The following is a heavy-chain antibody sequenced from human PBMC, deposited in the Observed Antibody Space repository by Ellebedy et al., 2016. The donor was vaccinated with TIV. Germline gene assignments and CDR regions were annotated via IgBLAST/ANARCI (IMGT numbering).Heavy chain of an antibody. CDR3: AREIVASAKGGAFDV. J-gene: IGHJ3*01. D-gene: IGHD4/OR15-4a*01. CDR2: INSDGSTT. CDR1: GFSLRSHW. V-gene: IGHV3-74*01. Sequence: GESLKISCAASGFSLRSHWMHWVRQAPGKGLLWVSSINSDGSTTRYADSVQGRFTISRDNARNTLYLQTNSLRVEDTAVYHCAREIVASAKGGAFDVWGQGTMVTVSP.